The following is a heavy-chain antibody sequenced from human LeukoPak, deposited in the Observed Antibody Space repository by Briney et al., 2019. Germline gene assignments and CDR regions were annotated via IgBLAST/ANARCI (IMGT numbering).Heavy chain of an antibody. CDR3: ARDPPTSYYDFWSGYYSDAFDI. J-gene: IGHJ3*02. Sequence: ASVKVSCKASGGTSSSYAISWVRQAPGQGLEWMGRIIPIFGIANSAQKFQGRVTITADKSTSTAYMELSSLRSEDTAVYYCARDPPTSYYDFWSGYYSDAFDIWGQGTMVTVSS. V-gene: IGHV1-69*04. D-gene: IGHD3-3*01. CDR2: IIPIFGIA. CDR1: GGTSSSYA.